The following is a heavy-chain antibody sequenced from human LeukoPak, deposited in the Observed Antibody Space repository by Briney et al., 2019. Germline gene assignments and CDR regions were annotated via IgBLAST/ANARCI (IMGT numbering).Heavy chain of an antibody. J-gene: IGHJ6*02. Sequence: SETLSLTCAVYGGSFSGYYWSWIRQPPGKGLEWIGEINHSGSTNYNPSLKSRVTISVDTSKNQLSLKLSSVTAADTAVYYCARGPYDFWSGYLYYYYGMDVWGQGTTVTVSS. CDR2: INHSGST. CDR3: ARGPYDFWSGYLYYYYGMDV. CDR1: GGSFSGYY. V-gene: IGHV4-34*01. D-gene: IGHD3-3*01.